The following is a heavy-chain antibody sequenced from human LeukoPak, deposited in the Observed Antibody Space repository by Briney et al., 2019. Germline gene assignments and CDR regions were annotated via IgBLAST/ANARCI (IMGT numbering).Heavy chain of an antibody. CDR2: IYTSGST. V-gene: IGHV4-4*07. J-gene: IGHJ3*02. CDR1: GGSFSSYY. D-gene: IGHD4-17*01. Sequence: PSETLSLTCAVYGGSFSSYYWSWIRQPAGKGLEWIGRIYTSGSTNYNPSLKSRVTISVGTSKNQFSLKLSSVTAADTAVYYCARDWGLGYGDYGQFDAFDIWGQGTMVTVSS. CDR3: ARDWGLGYGDYGQFDAFDI.